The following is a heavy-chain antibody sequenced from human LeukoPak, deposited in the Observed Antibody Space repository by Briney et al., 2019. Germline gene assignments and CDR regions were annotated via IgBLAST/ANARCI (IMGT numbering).Heavy chain of an antibody. Sequence: ASXXVSCKAPGGTFISYAISWVRQAPGQGVEWMGRIIPIFGTANYAQKFQGRVTITTDESTSTAYMELSSLRSEDTAVYYCARGPQGVVPAAMRYYYYMDVWGKGTTVTVSS. V-gene: IGHV1-69*05. CDR3: ARGPQGVVPAAMRYYYYMDV. J-gene: IGHJ6*03. D-gene: IGHD2-2*01. CDR1: GGTFISYA. CDR2: IIPIFGTA.